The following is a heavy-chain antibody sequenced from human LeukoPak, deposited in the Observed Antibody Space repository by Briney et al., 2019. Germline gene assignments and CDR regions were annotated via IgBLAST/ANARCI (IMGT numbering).Heavy chain of an antibody. CDR1: GFTFSSSA. V-gene: IGHV3-30*04. CDR2: ISLEGSNK. Sequence: GGSLRLSCAASGFTFSSSAMHWVRQAPGKGLEWVAVISLEGSNKYYADSVKCRFTMSRDNAKNSLYLQMNSLRAEDTAVYYCARAAGEMATIRYWGQGTLVTVSS. D-gene: IGHD5-24*01. CDR3: ARAAGEMATIRY. J-gene: IGHJ4*02.